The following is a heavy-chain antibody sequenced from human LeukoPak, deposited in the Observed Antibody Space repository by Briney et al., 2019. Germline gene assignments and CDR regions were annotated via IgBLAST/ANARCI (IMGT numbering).Heavy chain of an antibody. V-gene: IGHV4-39*01. CDR2: IYYSGST. J-gene: IGHJ4*02. CDR1: GGSISSSSYY. CDR3: ARRSELWPFWDY. Sequence: PSETLSLTCTVSGGSISSSSYYWGWIRQPPGKGLEWIGSIYYSGSTYYNPSLKSRVTISVDTSKNQFSLKLSSVTAADTAVYYCARRSELWPFWDYWGQGTLVTVSS. D-gene: IGHD5-18*01.